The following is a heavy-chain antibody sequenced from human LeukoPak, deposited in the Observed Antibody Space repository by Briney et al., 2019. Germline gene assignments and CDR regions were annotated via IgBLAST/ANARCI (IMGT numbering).Heavy chain of an antibody. Sequence: PGGSLRLSCAASGFTFSSYSMNWVRQAPGKGLEWVSAISGSGGSTYYADSVKGRFTISRDNSKNTLYLQMNSLRAEDTAVYYCAKYYYGSGSAAEGMDVWGQGTTVTVSS. D-gene: IGHD3-10*01. CDR1: GFTFSSYS. V-gene: IGHV3-23*01. CDR3: AKYYYGSGSAAEGMDV. J-gene: IGHJ6*02. CDR2: ISGSGGST.